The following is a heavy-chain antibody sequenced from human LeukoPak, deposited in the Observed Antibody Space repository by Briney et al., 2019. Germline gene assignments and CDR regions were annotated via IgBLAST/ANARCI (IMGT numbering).Heavy chain of an antibody. CDR2: ISGSGGST. Sequence: GGSLRLSCAASGFTFSSYAMSWVRQAPGKGLEWVSAISGSGGSTYYADSVKGRFTISSDNSKSTLYLQMNSLRAEDTAVYYCAKDLAAWAPYYYYGMDVWGQGTTVTVSS. CDR3: AKDLAAWAPYYYYGMDV. CDR1: GFTFSSYA. D-gene: IGHD6-13*01. J-gene: IGHJ6*02. V-gene: IGHV3-23*01.